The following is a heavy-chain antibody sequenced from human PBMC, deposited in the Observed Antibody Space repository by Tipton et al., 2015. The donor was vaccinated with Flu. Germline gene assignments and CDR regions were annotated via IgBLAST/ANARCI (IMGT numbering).Heavy chain of an antibody. D-gene: IGHD4-23*01. Sequence: TLSLTCTVSGYSIGSDYFWGWIRQPPGQGLEWIGNVHRTGNPYYNPSLKSRVTISVDTSRNQFSLRLSSVTAADTAVYYCARGGSCRGGYCYGGLFDSWGQGTLVNV. CDR2: VHRTGNP. V-gene: IGHV4-38-2*02. CDR1: GYSIGSDYF. CDR3: ARGGSCRGGYCYGGLFDS. J-gene: IGHJ4*02.